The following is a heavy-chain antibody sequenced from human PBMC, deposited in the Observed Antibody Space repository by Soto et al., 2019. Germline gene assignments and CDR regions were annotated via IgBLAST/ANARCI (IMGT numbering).Heavy chain of an antibody. J-gene: IGHJ4*02. CDR2: IYWDDTK. CDR1: GFSLITSGVG. V-gene: IGHV2-5*02. D-gene: IGHD3-22*01. Sequence: HITLKESGPTLAKPTQTLTLTCTFSGFSLITSGVGVGWIRQPPGKALEWLALIYWDDTKRYSPSLKSRLTITKDTSKNQVVLTMTNMDPVDTATYYCARTLYYYDSSGYYYFDYWGQGTLVTVSS. CDR3: ARTLYYYDSSGYYYFDY.